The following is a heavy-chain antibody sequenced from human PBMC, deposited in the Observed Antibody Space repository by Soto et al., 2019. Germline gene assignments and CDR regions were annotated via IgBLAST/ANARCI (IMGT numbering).Heavy chain of an antibody. D-gene: IGHD1-26*01. J-gene: IGHJ6*02. CDR1: GFSFSDYY. V-gene: IGHV3-11*01. CDR2: ISSSGTTL. CDR3: ARYEGDTLYYYFPYTMDV. Sequence: PGGSLRLSCAASGFSFSDYYMTWIRQAPGKGLDWISYISSSGTTLYYADSVKGRFTISRDNAKNSLYLQMNSLRAEDTAVYYCARYEGDTLYYYFPYTMDVWRQGTTVTVSS.